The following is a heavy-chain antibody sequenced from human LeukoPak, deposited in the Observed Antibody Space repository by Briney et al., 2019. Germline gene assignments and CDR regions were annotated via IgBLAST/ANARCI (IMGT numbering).Heavy chain of an antibody. D-gene: IGHD3-22*01. Sequence: QTGGSLRLSCAASGFTFSSYAMHWVRQAPGKGLEWVAVISYDGSNKYYADSVKGRFTISRDNSKNTLYLQMNSLRAEDTAVYYCARDSYSSGYPNWFDPWGQGTLVTVSS. CDR2: ISYDGSNK. CDR1: GFTFSSYA. V-gene: IGHV3-30-3*01. J-gene: IGHJ5*02. CDR3: ARDSYSSGYPNWFDP.